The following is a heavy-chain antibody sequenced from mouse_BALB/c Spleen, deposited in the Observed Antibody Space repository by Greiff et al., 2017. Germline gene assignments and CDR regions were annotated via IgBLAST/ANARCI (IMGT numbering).Heavy chain of an antibody. CDR1: GFTFTDYY. D-gene: IGHD2-1*01. V-gene: IGHV7-3*02. Sequence: EVMLVESGGGLVQPGGSLRLSCATSGFTFTDYYMSWVRQPPGKALEWLGFIRNKANGYTTEYSASVKGRFTISRDNSQSILYLQMNTLRAEDSATYYCTPSPYGNYGFAYWGQGTLVTVSA. CDR3: TPSPYGNYGFAY. J-gene: IGHJ3*01. CDR2: IRNKANGYTT.